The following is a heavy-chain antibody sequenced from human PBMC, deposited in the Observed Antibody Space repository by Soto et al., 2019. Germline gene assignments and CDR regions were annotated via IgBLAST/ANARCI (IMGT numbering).Heavy chain of an antibody. V-gene: IGHV3-30-3*01. D-gene: IGHD3-22*01. CDR1: GFTFSNYA. CDR3: ARLAYES. J-gene: IGHJ5*02. CDR2: MSYDGSNK. Sequence: QVQLVESGGGVVQPGRSLRLSCAASGFTFSNYAMHWVRQAPGKGLEWVAVMSYDGSNKYYADSVKGRFTISRDNSKNTRYLQMNSLRAENTAVYYCARLAYESWGQGTLVTVPS.